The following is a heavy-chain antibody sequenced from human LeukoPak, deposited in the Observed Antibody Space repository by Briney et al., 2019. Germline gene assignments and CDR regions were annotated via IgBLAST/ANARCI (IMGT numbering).Heavy chain of an antibody. Sequence: PGGSLRLSCAASGFTFSSYGMHWVRQAPGKGLEWVAFIRYDGSNKYYADSVKGRFTISRDNSKNTLYLQMNSLRAEDTAVYYCAKGGRGYSRTRLPYYYYYGMDVWGQGTTVTVSS. D-gene: IGHD5-24*01. CDR3: AKGGRGYSRTRLPYYYYYGMDV. V-gene: IGHV3-30*02. J-gene: IGHJ6*02. CDR2: IRYDGSNK. CDR1: GFTFSSYG.